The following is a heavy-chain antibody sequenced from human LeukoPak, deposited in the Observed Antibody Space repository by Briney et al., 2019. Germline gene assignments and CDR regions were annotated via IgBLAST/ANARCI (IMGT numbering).Heavy chain of an antibody. J-gene: IGHJ4*02. V-gene: IGHV1-2*02. Sequence: GASVKVSCKPSGYTFTGYYMHWVRQAPGQGLEWMGWINPNSGDTNYAQNFQGRVTMTRDTSIRTAYLELSGLRSDDTAVYYCAKNPYEYYFDYWGQGTLVTVSS. CDR1: GYTFTGYY. CDR2: INPNSGDT. D-gene: IGHD5-12*01. CDR3: AKNPYEYYFDY.